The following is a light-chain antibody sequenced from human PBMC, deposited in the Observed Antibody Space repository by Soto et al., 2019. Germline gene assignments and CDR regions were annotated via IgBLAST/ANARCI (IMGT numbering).Light chain of an antibody. CDR1: QSISNY. V-gene: IGKV1-39*01. Sequence: DIQMTQSPSSLSASVGDRVTITCRASQSISNYLNWYQQKPGKAPKLLIYGASSLQSGVPSRFSGSGSGTDFTLTISSLQPEDFAAYYCQQSFSSPLTFGPGTKVDIK. CDR2: GAS. J-gene: IGKJ3*01. CDR3: QQSFSSPLT.